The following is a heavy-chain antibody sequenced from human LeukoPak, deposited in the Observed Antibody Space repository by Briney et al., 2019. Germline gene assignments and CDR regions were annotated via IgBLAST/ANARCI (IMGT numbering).Heavy chain of an antibody. CDR3: ARGSGSYYAFDI. Sequence: SQTLSLTFAISGDSVSSNSATWNWLRQSPARGLEWLGSTYYRSKWFSDYAVSVKSRTTLNPDTSKNQLSLQLNSVTPEDTAVYYCARGSGSYYAFDIWGQGTMVTVSS. V-gene: IGHV6-1*01. D-gene: IGHD1-26*01. CDR2: TYYRSKWFS. J-gene: IGHJ3*02. CDR1: GDSVSSNSAT.